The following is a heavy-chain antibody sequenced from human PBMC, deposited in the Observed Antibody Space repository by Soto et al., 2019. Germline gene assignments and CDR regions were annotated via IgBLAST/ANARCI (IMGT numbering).Heavy chain of an antibody. Sequence: SETLSLTCTVSGGSISSYYWSWIRQPPGKGLEWIGYIYYSGSTNYNPSLKSRVTISVDTSKNQFSLKLSSVTAADTAMYYCARDYRSSSYYDRNYFDCWGQGTLVTVSS. V-gene: IGHV4-59*01. CDR2: IYYSGST. CDR3: ARDYRSSSYYDRNYFDC. CDR1: GGSISSYY. D-gene: IGHD3-22*01. J-gene: IGHJ4*02.